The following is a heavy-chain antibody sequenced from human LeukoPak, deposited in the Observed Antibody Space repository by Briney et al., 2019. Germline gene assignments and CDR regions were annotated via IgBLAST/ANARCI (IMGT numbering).Heavy chain of an antibody. J-gene: IGHJ4*02. CDR2: ISSSSSYI. D-gene: IGHD3-10*01. V-gene: IGHV3-21*01. CDR1: GFTFSSYC. Sequence: PGGSLRLSCAASGFTFSSYCMNWVRQASGKGLEWVSSISSSSSYIYYADSVKGRFTISRDNAKNSLYLPMNSLRAEDTAVYYCASGPIGPRIVDYWGQGTLVTVPS. CDR3: ASGPIGPRIVDY.